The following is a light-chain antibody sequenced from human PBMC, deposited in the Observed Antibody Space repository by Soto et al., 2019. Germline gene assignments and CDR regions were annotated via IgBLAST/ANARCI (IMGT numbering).Light chain of an antibody. CDR2: GNS. J-gene: IGLJ2*01. V-gene: IGLV1-40*01. CDR3: QSYESSLSVV. Sequence: QSVLTQPPSVSGAPGQRVTISCTGSSSNIGAGYDVHWYQQLPGTAPKLLIYGNSNRPSGVPDRFSGSNSGTSASLAISGLQAEDEADYYRQSYESSLSVVFGGGAKVTVL. CDR1: SSNIGAGYD.